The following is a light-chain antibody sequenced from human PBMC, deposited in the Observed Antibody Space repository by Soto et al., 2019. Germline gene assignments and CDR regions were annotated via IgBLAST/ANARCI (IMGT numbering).Light chain of an antibody. CDR3: QQLNSYPQT. Sequence: DIQLTQSPAFLSASAGDRVTITCRASQGISSFLAWFQQKPGKAPKLLIYGASTLQSGVPSRLSGSGSGTEFTLTLSSLQPEDFATYYCQQLNSYPQTFGGGSKVEIK. CDR1: QGISSF. V-gene: IGKV1-9*01. CDR2: GAS. J-gene: IGKJ4*01.